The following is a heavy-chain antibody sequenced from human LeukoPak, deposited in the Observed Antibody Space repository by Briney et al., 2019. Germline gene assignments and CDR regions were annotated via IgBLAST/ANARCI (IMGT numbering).Heavy chain of an antibody. V-gene: IGHV4-39*01. CDR3: ARGGCCSGGSCYHAFDI. Sequence: PSETLSLTCTVSGGSISSSSYYWGWIRQPPGKGLEWIGSIYYSGSTYYNPSLKSRVTISVDTSKNQFSLKLSSVTAADTAVYYCARGGCCSGGSCYHAFDIWGQGTMVTVSS. D-gene: IGHD2-15*01. CDR2: IYYSGST. CDR1: GGSISSSSYY. J-gene: IGHJ3*02.